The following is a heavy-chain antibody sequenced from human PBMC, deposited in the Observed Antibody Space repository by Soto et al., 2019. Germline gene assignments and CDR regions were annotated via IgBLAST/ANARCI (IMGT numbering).Heavy chain of an antibody. CDR1: GFTFSGPA. CDR2: IRSKANSYAS. D-gene: IGHD6-13*01. Sequence: GGSLRLSCAASGFTFSGPAMHWVRQASGKGLEWVGRIRSKANSYASAYAASVKGRFTISRDDSKNTAYLQMNSLKTEDTAVYYCTRLGSSSWFRNYYYYGMDVWGQGTTVTVSS. V-gene: IGHV3-73*01. CDR3: TRLGSSSWFRNYYYYGMDV. J-gene: IGHJ6*02.